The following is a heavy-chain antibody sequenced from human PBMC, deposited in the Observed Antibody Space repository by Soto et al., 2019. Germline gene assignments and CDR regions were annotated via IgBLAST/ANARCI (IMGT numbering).Heavy chain of an antibody. V-gene: IGHV4-39*01. CDR2: IYYSGTT. CDR1: GGSISSSSYY. Sequence: QLQLQESGPGLVKPSETLSLTCTVSGGSISSSSYYWGWIRQPPGKGLEWIGSIYYSGTTCYSPSLKSRVTISVDTSKNQFSLKLSSVTAADTAVYYCARRGGYSGYDTQLGFDYWGQGTLVTVSS. J-gene: IGHJ4*02. D-gene: IGHD5-12*01. CDR3: ARRGGYSGYDTQLGFDY.